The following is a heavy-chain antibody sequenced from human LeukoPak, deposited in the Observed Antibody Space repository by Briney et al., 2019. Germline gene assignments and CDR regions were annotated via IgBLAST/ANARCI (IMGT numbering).Heavy chain of an antibody. CDR1: GGTFSSYA. Sequence: GASVKVSCKASGGTFSSYAISWVRQAPGQGLEWMGRIISIFGIANYAQKFQGRVTITADKSTSTAYMELSSLRSEDTAVYYCARDDSSGYYVGYWGQGTLVTVSS. V-gene: IGHV1-69*04. CDR3: ARDDSSGYYVGY. J-gene: IGHJ4*02. CDR2: IISIFGIA. D-gene: IGHD3-22*01.